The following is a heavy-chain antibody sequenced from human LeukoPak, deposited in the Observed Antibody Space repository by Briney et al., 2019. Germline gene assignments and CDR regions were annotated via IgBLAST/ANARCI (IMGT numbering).Heavy chain of an antibody. CDR3: ARPEPDVEMAHLH. D-gene: IGHD5-24*01. V-gene: IGHV1-2*02. Sequence: ASVKVSCKASGYTFTGYYMHWVRQAPGQGLEWMGWINPNSGGTNYAQEFQGRVTMTRDTSISTAYMELSRLRSDDTAVYYCARPEPDVEMAHLHWGQGTLVTVSS. J-gene: IGHJ4*02. CDR2: INPNSGGT. CDR1: GYTFTGYY.